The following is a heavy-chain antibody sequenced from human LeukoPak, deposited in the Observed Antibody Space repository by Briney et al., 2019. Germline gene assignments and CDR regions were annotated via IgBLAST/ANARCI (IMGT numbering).Heavy chain of an antibody. D-gene: IGHD3-9*01. J-gene: IGHJ5*02. CDR2: IKQDGSEK. CDR1: RFTFSSYW. CDR3: ARGLRYFDWLLYGGDWFDP. V-gene: IGHV3-7*01. Sequence: GGSLRLSCAASRFTFSSYWMSWVRQAPGKGLEWVANIKQDGSEKYYVDSVKGRFTISRDNAKNSLYLQMNSLRAEDTAVYYCARGLRYFDWLLYGGDWFDPWGQGTLVAVSS.